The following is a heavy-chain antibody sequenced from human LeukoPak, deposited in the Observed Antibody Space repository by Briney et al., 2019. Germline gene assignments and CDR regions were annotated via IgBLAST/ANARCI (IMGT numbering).Heavy chain of an antibody. J-gene: IGHJ4*02. V-gene: IGHV3-53*01. CDR3: ARTYDYSNYFDY. D-gene: IGHD4-11*01. CDR2: IYSGGNT. Sequence: PGGSLRLSCAASGFTVSSNYMSWVRQAPGKGLEWVSVIYSGGNTYYADSVKGRFTIYRDNSKNTLYLQMNSLRAEDTAGYYCARTYDYSNYFDYWGQGTLVTVSS. CDR1: GFTVSSNY.